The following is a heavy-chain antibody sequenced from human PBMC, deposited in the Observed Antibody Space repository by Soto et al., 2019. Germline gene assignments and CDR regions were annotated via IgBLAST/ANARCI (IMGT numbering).Heavy chain of an antibody. CDR2: FDPEDGET. Sequence: ASVKVSCKVSGYTLTELSMHWVRQAPGKGLEWMGGFDPEDGETIYAQKFQGRVTMTEDTSTDTAYMELSSLRSEDTAVYYCATSGTSIAAPHAFDIWGQGTMVTVSS. CDR1: GYTLTELS. V-gene: IGHV1-24*01. D-gene: IGHD6-6*01. CDR3: ATSGTSIAAPHAFDI. J-gene: IGHJ3*02.